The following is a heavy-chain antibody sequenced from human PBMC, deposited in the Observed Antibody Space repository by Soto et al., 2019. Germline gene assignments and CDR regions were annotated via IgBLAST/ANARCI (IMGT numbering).Heavy chain of an antibody. CDR2: IIPILGIA. CDR3: ARGGFLSTGTTLTSPYYYYYYMDV. J-gene: IGHJ6*03. Sequence: QVQLVQSGAEVKKPGSSVEVSCKASGGTFSSYTISWVRQAPGQGLKWMGRIIPILGIANYAQKFQGRVTITADKSTSTAYMELSSLRSEDTAVYYCARGGFLSTGTTLTSPYYYYYYMDVWGKGTTVTVSS. D-gene: IGHD1-7*01. CDR1: GGTFSSYT. V-gene: IGHV1-69*02.